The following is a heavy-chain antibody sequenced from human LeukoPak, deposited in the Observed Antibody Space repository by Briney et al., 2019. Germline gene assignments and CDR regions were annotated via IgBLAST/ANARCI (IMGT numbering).Heavy chain of an antibody. CDR2: ISASGGTT. D-gene: IGHD3-16*01. CDR1: GFTFNSYA. J-gene: IGHJ4*02. Sequence: GGSLRLSCATSGFTFNSYAMSRVRQAPGKGLEWVSVISASGGTTYYADSVKGRLTISRDSSKNTLYVEMSSLSAEDTAVYYCARGISFSRYFDFWGQGTLVTVSS. CDR3: ARGISFSRYFDF. V-gene: IGHV3-23*01.